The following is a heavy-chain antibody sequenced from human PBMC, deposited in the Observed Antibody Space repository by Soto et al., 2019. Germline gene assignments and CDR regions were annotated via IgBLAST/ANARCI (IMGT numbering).Heavy chain of an antibody. Sequence: SQTLSLTCAISGDSVSSNSAAWNWIGQSPSRGLEWLGRTYYRSKWYNDYAVSVKSRITINPDTSKNQFSLQLNSVTPEDTALYYCAREYWNSPGQVYGMDSWGQGTTVTVS. V-gene: IGHV6-1*01. CDR1: GDSVSSNSAA. D-gene: IGHD1-7*01. J-gene: IGHJ6*02. CDR2: TYYRSKWYN. CDR3: AREYWNSPGQVYGMDS.